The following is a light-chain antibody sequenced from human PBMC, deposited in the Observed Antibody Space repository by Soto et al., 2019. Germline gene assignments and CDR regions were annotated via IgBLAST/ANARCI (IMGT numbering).Light chain of an antibody. Sequence: DIRMTQSPSTLSASAGDRVTSSCRASQSVSIWLAWYQQKPGRAPKLLIYRSSILESGVPSRFSGSGSGTEFTLSICSLQPDDFATYYCQRFNPSPWTIGQGTKVDI. CDR2: RSS. CDR3: QRFNPSPWT. CDR1: QSVSIW. V-gene: IGKV1-5*03. J-gene: IGKJ1*01.